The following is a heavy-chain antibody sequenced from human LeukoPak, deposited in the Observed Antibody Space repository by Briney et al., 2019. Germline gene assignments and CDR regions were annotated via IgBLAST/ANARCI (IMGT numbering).Heavy chain of an antibody. CDR1: GFTFSSYS. V-gene: IGHV3-48*02. D-gene: IGHD6-25*01. J-gene: IGHJ6*02. CDR2: ISSSISTI. Sequence: GGSLRLSCAAPGFTFSSYSMNSVRPAPGKGLWWVSYISSSISTIYYADSVKGRFTISRDNAKNSLYLQMNSLRDEDTAVYYCARDLSGGVAAAGDYYYGMDVWGQGTTVTVSS. CDR3: ARDLSGGVAAAGDYYYGMDV.